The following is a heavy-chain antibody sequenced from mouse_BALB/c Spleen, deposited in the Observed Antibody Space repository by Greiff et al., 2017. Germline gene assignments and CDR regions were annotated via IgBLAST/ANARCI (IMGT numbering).Heavy chain of an antibody. CDR1: GFTFSSYA. J-gene: IGHJ1*01. CDR2: ISSGGSYT. D-gene: IGHD1-1*01. Sequence: EVKLVESGGGLVKPGGSLKLSCAASGFTFSSYAMSWVRQTPEKRLEWVATISSGGSYTYYPDSVKGRFTISRDNAKNTLYLQMSSLRSEDTAMYYCARRDGSSSNWYFDVRGAGTTVTVSS. CDR3: ARRDGSSSNWYFDV. V-gene: IGHV5-9-3*01.